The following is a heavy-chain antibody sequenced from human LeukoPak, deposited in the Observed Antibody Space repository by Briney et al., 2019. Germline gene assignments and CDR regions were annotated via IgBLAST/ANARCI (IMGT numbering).Heavy chain of an antibody. CDR3: ARHTAFSFDY. CDR1: GFAFSNCW. J-gene: IGHJ4*02. D-gene: IGHD4-17*01. Sequence: GGSLRLSCAASGFAFSNCWMTWVRQAPGKGLEWVANIKQDGSEKYYVDSVRGRFTISRDNAKNSLYLQMNSLRAEDTALYYCARHTAFSFDYWGQGTLVTVSS. CDR2: IKQDGSEK. V-gene: IGHV3-7*04.